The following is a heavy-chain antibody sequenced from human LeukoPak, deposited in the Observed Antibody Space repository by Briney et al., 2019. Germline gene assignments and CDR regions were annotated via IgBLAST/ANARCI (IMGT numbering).Heavy chain of an antibody. D-gene: IGHD3-10*01. Sequence: GESLQISCKGSGYTFTSYWIGWVRQLPGKGLEWMGIIYPGDSDTRYSPSFQGQVTISADKSINTAYLQWSSLKASDTAMYYCARHYYGSGGYYYGMDVWGQGTTVT. CDR2: IYPGDSDT. V-gene: IGHV5-51*01. CDR1: GYTFTSYW. J-gene: IGHJ6*02. CDR3: ARHYYGSGGYYYGMDV.